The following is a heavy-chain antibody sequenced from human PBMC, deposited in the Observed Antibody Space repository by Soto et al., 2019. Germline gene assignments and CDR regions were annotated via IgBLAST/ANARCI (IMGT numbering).Heavy chain of an antibody. V-gene: IGHV4-31*03. CDR3: ARGGYGDPLDY. CDR1: GGFISSGGYY. J-gene: IGHJ4*02. CDR2: IYYSGST. Sequence: QVQLQGSGPGLVKPSQTLSLTCPVSGGFISSGGYYRCWIRPHPGKGLEWIGYIYYSGSTYYNPSLKSRVTISVDTSKNQFSLKLSSVTAADTAVYYCARGGYGDPLDYWGQGTLVTVSS. D-gene: IGHD4-17*01.